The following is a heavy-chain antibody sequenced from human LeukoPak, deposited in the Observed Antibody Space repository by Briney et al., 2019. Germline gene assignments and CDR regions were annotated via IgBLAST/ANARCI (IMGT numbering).Heavy chain of an antibody. CDR1: GYTFTGYY. J-gene: IGHJ5*02. D-gene: IGHD6-13*01. CDR2: INPNSGGT. Sequence: ASVKVSCKASGYTFTGYYMHWVRQAPGQGLEWMGWINPNSGGTNYAQKFQGWVTTTRDTSISTAYMELSRLRSDDTAVYYCARDSMDSSSSLNWSDPWGQGTLVTVSS. CDR3: ARDSMDSSSSLNWSDP. V-gene: IGHV1-2*04.